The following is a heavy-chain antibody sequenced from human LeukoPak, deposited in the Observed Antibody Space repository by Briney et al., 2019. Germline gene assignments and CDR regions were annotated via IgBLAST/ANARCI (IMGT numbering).Heavy chain of an antibody. Sequence: GGSLRLSCAASGFTFNNYAMSWVRQAPGKGLEWVSAISADGRSSYNADSVKGRFTISRDNSENTVFLQMNSLRDEDTAVYHRAKVYQSSAYFPDYWGQGTLVTVSS. V-gene: IGHV3-23*01. CDR1: GFTFNNYA. CDR3: AKVYQSSAYFPDY. CDR2: ISADGRSS. J-gene: IGHJ4*02. D-gene: IGHD3-22*01.